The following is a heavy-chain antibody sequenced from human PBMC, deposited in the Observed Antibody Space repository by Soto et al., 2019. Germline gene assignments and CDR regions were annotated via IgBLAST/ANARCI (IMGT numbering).Heavy chain of an antibody. CDR2: ISSSSSYI. CDR1: GFTFSSYS. J-gene: IGHJ4*02. CDR3: ARDRYYDSSGYYTYFDY. V-gene: IGHV3-21*01. Sequence: PGGSLRLSCAASGFTFSSYSTNWVRQAPGKGLEWVSSISSSSSYIYYADSVKGRFTISRDNAKNSLYLQMNSLRAEDTAVYYCARDRYYDSSGYYTYFDYWGQGTLVTVSS. D-gene: IGHD3-22*01.